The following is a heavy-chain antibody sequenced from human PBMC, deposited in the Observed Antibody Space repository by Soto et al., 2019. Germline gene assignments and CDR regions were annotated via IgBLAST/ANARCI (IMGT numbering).Heavy chain of an antibody. J-gene: IGHJ6*02. CDR2: ISAYNGYT. CDR1: GYTFANYG. V-gene: IGHV1-18*01. Sequence: QVQLVQSGPEVKKPGASVKVSCQASGYTFANYGFSWVRQAPGQGLEWMGWISAYNGYTKHAQKLQGRVTMTTDTSPSTAYMELRSPSSDDTAVYYCARRTSSSSSYYYYGMDVWGQGTTVTVAS. CDR3: ARRTSSSSSYYYYGMDV. D-gene: IGHD6-6*01.